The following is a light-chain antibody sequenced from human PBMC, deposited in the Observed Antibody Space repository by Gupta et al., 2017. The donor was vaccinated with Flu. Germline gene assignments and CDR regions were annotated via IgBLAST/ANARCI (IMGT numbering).Light chain of an antibody. V-gene: IGLV10-54*02. CDR2: RND. CDR1: NNIVGNQV. CDR3: ASWDSSLRERV. J-gene: IGLJ3*02. Sequence: NNNIVGNQVATWLQQPQGKPPKLITYRNDNRPSGISDRFSASRSGNTASLTITGLQAEDEADYYCASWDSSLRERVFGGGTRLTVL.